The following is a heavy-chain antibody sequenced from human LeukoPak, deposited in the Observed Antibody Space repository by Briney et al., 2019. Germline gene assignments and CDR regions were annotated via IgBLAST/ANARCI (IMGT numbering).Heavy chain of an antibody. CDR3: ARENWFGGVIVLFDY. CDR2: ISSSGSTI. CDR1: GFTFSRYE. J-gene: IGHJ4*02. V-gene: IGHV3-48*03. D-gene: IGHD3-16*02. Sequence: GGSLRLSCAASGFTFSRYEMNWVRQAPGKGLEWVSYISSSGSTIYYADSVKGRLTISRDNAKNSLYLQMNSLRAEDTAVYYCARENWFGGVIVLFDYWGQGTLVTVSS.